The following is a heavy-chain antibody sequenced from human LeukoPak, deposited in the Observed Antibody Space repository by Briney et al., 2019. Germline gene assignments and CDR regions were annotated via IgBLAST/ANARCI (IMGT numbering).Heavy chain of an antibody. D-gene: IGHD4-23*01. Sequence: SETLSLTCAVYGGSFSGYYWSWIRQPPGKGLEWIGEINHSGSTNSNPSLKSRVTISVDTSKNQFSLKLSSVTAADTAVYYCARDYLGGNPDAFDIWGQGTMVTVSS. CDR2: INHSGST. V-gene: IGHV4-34*01. J-gene: IGHJ3*02. CDR1: GGSFSGYY. CDR3: ARDYLGGNPDAFDI.